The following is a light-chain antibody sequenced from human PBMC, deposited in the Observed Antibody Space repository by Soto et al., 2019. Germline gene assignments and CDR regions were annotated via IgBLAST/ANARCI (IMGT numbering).Light chain of an antibody. CDR2: DVT. CDR3: CSYAGNYAVV. V-gene: IGLV2-11*01. Sequence: QSALTQPRSVSGSPGQSVTISCTGTSSDIGDYKYVSWYQQHPGKAPKLMIYDVTKRPSGVPDRFSGSKSGNTASLTISGLQAEDEADYYCCSYAGNYAVVFGGGTKLTVL. J-gene: IGLJ2*01. CDR1: SSDIGDYKY.